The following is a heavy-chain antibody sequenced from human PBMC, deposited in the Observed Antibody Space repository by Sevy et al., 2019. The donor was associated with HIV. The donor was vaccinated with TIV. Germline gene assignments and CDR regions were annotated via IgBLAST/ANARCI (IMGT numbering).Heavy chain of an antibody. Sequence: SETLSLTCTVSGGSITSLYWNWIRQPPGKGLEWIANIYYNGHINYNPPLKSRVTLSLDTSKNQFSLRPRSVTAADTAMYYCAGENAWGRGYSWGQGTLVTVSS. CDR2: IYYNGHI. J-gene: IGHJ4*02. CDR1: GGSITSLY. CDR3: AGENAWGRGYS. D-gene: IGHD1-26*01. V-gene: IGHV4-59*08.